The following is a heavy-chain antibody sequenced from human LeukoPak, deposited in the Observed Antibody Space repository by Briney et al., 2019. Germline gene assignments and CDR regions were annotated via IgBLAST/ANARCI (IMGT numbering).Heavy chain of an antibody. D-gene: IGHD6-19*01. CDR2: TYYRSKCYV. CDR1: GASVSSKNVA. CDR3: AKHVGTSGWYTFDY. J-gene: IGHJ4*02. Sequence: SQSLSITCAISGASVSSKNVAGNWIRQSPSRGLEWLARTYYRSKCYVDYADSLNVRITISPDTSKNQFSLQLNSVTHEDTAVYYSAKHVGTSGWYTFDYWGQGTLVTVSS. V-gene: IGHV6-1*01.